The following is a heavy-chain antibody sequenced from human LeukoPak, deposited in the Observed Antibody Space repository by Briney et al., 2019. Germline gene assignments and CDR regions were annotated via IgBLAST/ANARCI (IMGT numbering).Heavy chain of an antibody. D-gene: IGHD4-17*01. J-gene: IGHJ3*02. CDR2: MNPNSGNT. V-gene: IGHV1-8*01. Sequence: GASVKVSCKASGYTFTSYDINWVRQATGQGLEWMGWMNPNSGNTGYAQKFQGRVTMTRNTSISTAYMELRSLRSDDTAVYYCARGRDYGDYLYDAFDIWGQGTMVTVSS. CDR1: GYTFTSYD. CDR3: ARGRDYGDYLYDAFDI.